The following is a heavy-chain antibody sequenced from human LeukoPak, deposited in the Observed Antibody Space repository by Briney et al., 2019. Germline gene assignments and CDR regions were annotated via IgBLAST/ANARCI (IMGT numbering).Heavy chain of an antibody. CDR1: GGTFSSYA. CDR3: ARPQGAAGTRPLGAFDI. V-gene: IGHV1-69*05. J-gene: IGHJ3*02. D-gene: IGHD6-13*01. CDR2: IIPIFGTA. Sequence: SVKVSCKASGGTFSSYAISWVRQAPGQGLEWMGGIIPIFGTANYAQKFQGRVTITTDESTSTAYMELSGLRSEDTAVYYCARPQGAAGTRPLGAFDIWGQGTMVTVSS.